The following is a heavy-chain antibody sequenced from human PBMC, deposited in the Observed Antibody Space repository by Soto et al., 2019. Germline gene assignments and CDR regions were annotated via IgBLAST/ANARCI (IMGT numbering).Heavy chain of an antibody. CDR2: INPNSGGT. CDR3: ARDQGYCTNGVCYTYAFDI. Sequence: ASVKVPCKASGYTFTGYYMHWVRQAPGQGLEWMGWINPNSGGTNYAQKFQGWVTMTRDTSISTAYMELSRLRSDDTAVYYCARDQGYCTNGVCYTYAFDIWGQGTMVTVSS. J-gene: IGHJ3*02. V-gene: IGHV1-2*04. CDR1: GYTFTGYY. D-gene: IGHD2-8*01.